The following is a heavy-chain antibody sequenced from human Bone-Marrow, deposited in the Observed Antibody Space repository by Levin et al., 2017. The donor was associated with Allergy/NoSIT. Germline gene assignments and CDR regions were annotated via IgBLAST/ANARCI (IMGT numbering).Heavy chain of an antibody. CDR1: GYTFTSYG. V-gene: IGHV1-18*01. CDR2: ITADNGNT. D-gene: IGHD2-2*01. J-gene: IGHJ4*02. CDR3: ARGPSVVVPDAVIPFDY. Sequence: ASVKVSCKASGYTFTSYGISWVRQAPGQGPEWMGWITADNGNTKYARKFQGRVTMTTDTSTSTVYMELRSLTSDETAVYYCARGPSVVVPDAVIPFDYWGQGALVTVSS.